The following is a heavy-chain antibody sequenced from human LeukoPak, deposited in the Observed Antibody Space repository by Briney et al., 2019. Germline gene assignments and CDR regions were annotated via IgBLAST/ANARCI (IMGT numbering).Heavy chain of an antibody. CDR2: ISYDGSNK. V-gene: IGHV3-30-3*01. CDR1: GFTFSSYA. J-gene: IGHJ6*02. Sequence: PGGSQRLSCAASGFTFSSYAMHWARQAPGKGLEWVAVISYDGSNKYYADSVKGRFTISRDNSKNTLYLQMNSLRAEDTAVYYCARDPTAMVRGVIWSDYYYYGMDVWGQGTTVTVSS. CDR3: ARDPTAMVRGVIWSDYYYYGMDV. D-gene: IGHD3-10*01.